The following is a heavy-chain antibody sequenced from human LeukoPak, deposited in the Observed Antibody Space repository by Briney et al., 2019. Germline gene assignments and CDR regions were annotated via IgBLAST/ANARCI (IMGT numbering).Heavy chain of an antibody. D-gene: IGHD3-22*01. CDR2: IYSSGST. CDR1: GFTVSSNH. CDR3: ARGYYDSSGVPVLDY. V-gene: IGHV3-53*01. J-gene: IGHJ4*02. Sequence: GGSLRLSCAASGFTVSSNHMSWVRQAPGKGLEWVSVIYSSGSTYYADSVKGRFTISRDNSKNTLYLQMNSLRAEDTAVYYCARGYYDSSGVPVLDYWGQGTLVTVSS.